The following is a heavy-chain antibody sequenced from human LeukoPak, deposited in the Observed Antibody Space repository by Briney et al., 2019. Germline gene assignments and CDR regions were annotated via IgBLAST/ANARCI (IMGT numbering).Heavy chain of an antibody. V-gene: IGHV1-2*02. CDR3: ASLGTATEGWQLAAFDY. CDR1: GYTFTGYY. J-gene: IGHJ4*02. D-gene: IGHD6-6*01. CDR2: INPNSGGT. Sequence: ASVKVSCKASGYTFTGYYMHWVRQAPGQGLEWMGWINPNSGGTNYAQKFQGRVTMTRDTSISTAYMELSRLRSDDTAVYYCASLGTATEGWQLAAFDYWGQGTLVTVSS.